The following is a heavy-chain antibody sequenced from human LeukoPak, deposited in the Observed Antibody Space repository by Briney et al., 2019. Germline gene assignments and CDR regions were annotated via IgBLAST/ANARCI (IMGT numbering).Heavy chain of an antibody. CDR2: IRYDGSNK. V-gene: IGHV3-30*02. Sequence: GGSLRLSCAASGFTFSSYGMHWVRQAPGKGLEWVAFIRYDGSNKYYADSVKGRFTISRDNSKSTLYLQMNSLRAEDTAVYYCAKDRLVVPAALHFRSDAFDIWGQGTMVTVSS. D-gene: IGHD2-2*01. J-gene: IGHJ3*02. CDR3: AKDRLVVPAALHFRSDAFDI. CDR1: GFTFSSYG.